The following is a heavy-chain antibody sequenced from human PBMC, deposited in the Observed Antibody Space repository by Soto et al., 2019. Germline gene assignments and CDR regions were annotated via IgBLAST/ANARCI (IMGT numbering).Heavy chain of an antibody. D-gene: IGHD1-7*01. Sequence: PGESLKISCKGSGYSFTSYWISWVRQMPGKGLEWMGRIDPSDSYTNYSPSFQGHVTISADKSISTAYLQWSSLKASDTAMYYCARHWYSWNYKNWFDPWGQGNLVTVSS. CDR3: ARHWYSWNYKNWFDP. CDR2: IDPSDSYT. CDR1: GYSFTSYW. V-gene: IGHV5-10-1*01. J-gene: IGHJ5*02.